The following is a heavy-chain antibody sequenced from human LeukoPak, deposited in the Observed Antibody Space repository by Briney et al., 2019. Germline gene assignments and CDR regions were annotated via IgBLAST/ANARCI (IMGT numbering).Heavy chain of an antibody. CDR3: ARVVCSGGSCYSDY. D-gene: IGHD2-15*01. J-gene: IGHJ4*02. V-gene: IGHV4-59*01. Sequence: PSETLSLTCTVSGGSISSYYWSWIPPHPGKGLEWIGYIYYNGSTNYSPSLKSRVTISVDTSKNQFSLKLSSVTAADTAVYYCARVVCSGGSCYSDYWGQGTLVTVSS. CDR1: GGSISSYY. CDR2: IYYNGST.